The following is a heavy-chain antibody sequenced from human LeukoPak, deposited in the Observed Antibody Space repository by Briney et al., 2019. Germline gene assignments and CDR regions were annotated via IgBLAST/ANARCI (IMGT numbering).Heavy chain of an antibody. V-gene: IGHV3-30*04. CDR2: ISYDGSNK. J-gene: IGHJ4*02. CDR3: ASNVGDRSSWTWGY. Sequence: PGGSLRLSCAASGFTFSSYAMHWVRQAPGKGLEWVAVISYDGSNKYYADSVKGRFTISRDNAKNSLYLQMNSLRVEDTAVYYCASNVGDRSSWTWGYWGQGTLVTVSS. D-gene: IGHD6-13*01. CDR1: GFTFSSYA.